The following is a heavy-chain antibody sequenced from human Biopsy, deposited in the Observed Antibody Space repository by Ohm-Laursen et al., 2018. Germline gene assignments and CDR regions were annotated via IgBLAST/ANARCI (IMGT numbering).Heavy chain of an antibody. Sequence: GASVKVSCKASGYSFSTYDVNWVRQARGQGLEWMGWLIPSSGKTGYAQRFQGRVTLTMNTSISTAYMELSGLRSEDTAVYFCARGYSRWVSIFEASIYWFDTWGQGTLVTVSS. CDR3: ARGYSRWVSIFEASIYWFDT. J-gene: IGHJ5*02. V-gene: IGHV1-8*01. CDR1: GYSFSTYD. D-gene: IGHD6-6*01. CDR2: LIPSSGKT.